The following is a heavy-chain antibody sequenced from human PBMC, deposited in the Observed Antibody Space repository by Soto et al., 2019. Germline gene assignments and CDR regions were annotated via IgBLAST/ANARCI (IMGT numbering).Heavy chain of an antibody. Sequence: PGGSLRLSCAASGFTFSSYGMHWVRQAPGKGLEWVAVISYDGSNKYYADSVKGRFTISRDNSKNTLYLQMNSLRAEDTAVYYCAKDRPPSRRGWIDYWGQGTLVPVSS. V-gene: IGHV3-30*18. CDR2: ISYDGSNK. CDR3: AKDRPPSRRGWIDY. CDR1: GFTFSSYG. D-gene: IGHD6-19*01. J-gene: IGHJ4*02.